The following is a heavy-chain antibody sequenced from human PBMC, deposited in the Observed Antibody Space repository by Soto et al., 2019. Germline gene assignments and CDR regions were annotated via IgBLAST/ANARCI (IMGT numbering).Heavy chain of an antibody. V-gene: IGHV1-18*01. CDR1: GCTFTNFG. Sequence: GASVKVSCKASGCTFTNFGINWVRQAPGQGLEWMGWISGNNGDTDYAQNLQGRVTLTTDTSTTTAYMEMRSLTYDDTAMYYCARDFQTWGQGTLVTVSS. J-gene: IGHJ5*02. CDR3: ARDFQT. CDR2: ISGNNGDT.